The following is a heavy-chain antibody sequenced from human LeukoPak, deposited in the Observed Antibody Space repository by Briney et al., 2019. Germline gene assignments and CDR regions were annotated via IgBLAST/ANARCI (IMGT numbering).Heavy chain of an antibody. V-gene: IGHV4-34*01. CDR2: IIHSGST. Sequence: SECMSLTCAVYGGSFSGYYWSWIRQPPGKGLEWIGEIIHSGSTNYNPSLKSRVTISVDTSKNQFSLKLSSMTAADTAVYYCARGSQSLGYCSGGSCRAKIFDYWGQGTLVTVSS. D-gene: IGHD2-15*01. J-gene: IGHJ4*02. CDR3: ARGSQSLGYCSGGSCRAKIFDY. CDR1: GGSFSGYY.